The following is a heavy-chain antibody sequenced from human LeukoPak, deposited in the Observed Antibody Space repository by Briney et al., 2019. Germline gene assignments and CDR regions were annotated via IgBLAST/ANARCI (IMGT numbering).Heavy chain of an antibody. CDR1: GITLSNYG. V-gene: IGHV3-23*01. CDR2: LTASGGST. J-gene: IGHJ4*02. CDR3: AKRGVVIRVILVGFHKEAYYFDS. D-gene: IGHD3-10*01. Sequence: GGSLRLSCALSGITLSNYGMSWVRQPPGKGLEWVAGLTASGGSTNYADSVKGRFTISRDNPKNTLYLKMNSLRAEDTAVYFCAKRGVVIRVILVGFHKEAYYFDSWGQGALVTVSS.